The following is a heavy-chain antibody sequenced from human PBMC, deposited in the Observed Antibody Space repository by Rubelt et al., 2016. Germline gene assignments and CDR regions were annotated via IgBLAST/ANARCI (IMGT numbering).Heavy chain of an antibody. CDR3: ARVGVSRAFDY. J-gene: IGHJ4*02. D-gene: IGHD3-3*01. CDR1: GGSISSYY. CDR2: IYYSGST. Sequence: QVQLQESGPGLVKPSETLSLTCTVSGGSISSYYWSWIRQPPGKGLEWIGYIYYSGSTNYNPSLKSRVTISVDTSKNQFSLKLSSVTAADTAVYYCARVGVSRAFDYWGQGTLVTVSS. V-gene: IGHV4-59*08.